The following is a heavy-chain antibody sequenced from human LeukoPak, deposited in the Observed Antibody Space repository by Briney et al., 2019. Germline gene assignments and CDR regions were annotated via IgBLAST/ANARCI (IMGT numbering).Heavy chain of an antibody. V-gene: IGHV3-30*03. CDR2: ISYDGSNT. CDR1: GFIFNTYA. J-gene: IGHJ4*02. Sequence: GSLRLSCAASGFIFNTYAMSWVRQAPGKGLEWVAVISYDGSNTYYADSVKGRFTISRDNSKNMLYLQMNSLRAEDTAVYYCARPYYYGSRSYVDYWGQGTLVTVSS. D-gene: IGHD3-10*01. CDR3: ARPYYYGSRSYVDY.